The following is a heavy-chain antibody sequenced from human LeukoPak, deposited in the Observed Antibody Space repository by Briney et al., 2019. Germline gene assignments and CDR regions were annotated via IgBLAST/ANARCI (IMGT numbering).Heavy chain of an antibody. CDR1: GYTFTSYG. V-gene: IGHV1-18*01. Sequence: ASVKVSCKASGYTFTSYGISWVRQAPGQGLEWMGWISAYNGNTNYAQKLQGRVTMTTDTSTSTAYMELRSLRSDDTAVYYCARDRPEVYYYDSPLPDYWGQGTLVTVSS. D-gene: IGHD3-22*01. CDR2: ISAYNGNT. J-gene: IGHJ4*02. CDR3: ARDRPEVYYYDSPLPDY.